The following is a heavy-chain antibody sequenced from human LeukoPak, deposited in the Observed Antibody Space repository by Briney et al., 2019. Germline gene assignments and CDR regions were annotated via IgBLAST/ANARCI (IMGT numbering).Heavy chain of an antibody. CDR2: IGGSGAKT. Sequence: PGGSLGLSCAASGFTFSNYAISWVRQAPGKGLDWVSTIGGSGAKTFYADSVKGRFTISRGNSQNTVHLQMNALGAEDTAVYYCTKDPGLFTRGWDGNFWGQGTQVTVSS. D-gene: IGHD6-19*01. V-gene: IGHV3-23*01. CDR1: GFTFSNYA. CDR3: TKDPGLFTRGWDGNF. J-gene: IGHJ4*02.